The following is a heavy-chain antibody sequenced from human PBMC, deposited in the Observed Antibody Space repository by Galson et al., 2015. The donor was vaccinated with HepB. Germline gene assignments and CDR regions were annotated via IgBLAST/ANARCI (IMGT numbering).Heavy chain of an antibody. J-gene: IGHJ3*02. CDR1: GYTFSSYG. V-gene: IGHV1-18*04. CDR3: ARDGFWAAGATRGACDM. Sequence: SVKVSCKASGYTFSSYGISWVRQAPGQGLEWMGWITSYNGNTDSEKKFQGRLTMTTDTSTGTAYMELRSLRSDDTAVYYCARDGFWAAGATRGACDMWGQGTLVTVSS. CDR2: ITSYNGNT. D-gene: IGHD1-26*01.